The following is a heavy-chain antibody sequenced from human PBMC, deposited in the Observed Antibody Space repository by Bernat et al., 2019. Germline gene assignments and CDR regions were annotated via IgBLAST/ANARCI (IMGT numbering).Heavy chain of an antibody. CDR3: ARLITVGPWRFDS. CDR1: GFTVNSNY. Sequence: EVQLVETGGDLIQPGGSLRLSCAASGFTVNSNYMTWVRQTPGKGLEWVSITYTCVTTYYADSVKGRFTISRDNSKNTLYLQMNSLRAEDTAVYYCARLITVGPWRFDSWGQGTLVTVSS. D-gene: IGHD4-23*01. V-gene: IGHV3-53*02. J-gene: IGHJ4*02. CDR2: TYTCVTT.